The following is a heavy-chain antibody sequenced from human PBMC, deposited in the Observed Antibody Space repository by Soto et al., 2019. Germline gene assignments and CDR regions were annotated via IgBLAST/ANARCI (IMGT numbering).Heavy chain of an antibody. CDR2: IIPIFGTP. V-gene: IGHV1-69*13. Sequence: SVKVSCKASGGTFTNYAFSWVRQAPGQGLEWMGGIIPIFGTPDYAQKFQGRVTITADESTRTASMELSSLRSDDTAVYYCAKVRYSSPMGYYYGMDVWGQGTTVTVSS. J-gene: IGHJ6*02. CDR1: GGTFTNYA. CDR3: AKVRYSSPMGYYYGMDV. D-gene: IGHD6-19*01.